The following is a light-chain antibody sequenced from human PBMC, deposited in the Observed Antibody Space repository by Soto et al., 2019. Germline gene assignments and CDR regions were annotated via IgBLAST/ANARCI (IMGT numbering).Light chain of an antibody. V-gene: IGKV3-11*01. CDR2: DAS. CDR3: QQYINLWT. CDR1: QSVSRY. Sequence: EIVLTQSPATLSLSPGERATLSCRASQSVSRYLAWYQQKPGQAPRLLIYDASTRAIGIPTRFSGSGSGTDFTLTTTSLEPEDSAGYYCQQYINLWTCGQGTKVDIK. J-gene: IGKJ1*01.